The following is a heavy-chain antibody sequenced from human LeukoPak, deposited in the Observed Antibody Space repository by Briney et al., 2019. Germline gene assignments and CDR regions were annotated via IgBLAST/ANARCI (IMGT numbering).Heavy chain of an antibody. V-gene: IGHV4-34*01. CDR3: ARPATLATITGSDY. CDR1: GGSFSGYY. J-gene: IGHJ4*02. Sequence: PSETLSLTCAVYGGSFSGYYWSWIRQPPGKGLEWIGEINHYGSTNYNPSLKSRVTISVGTSKNQFSLKLTSVTAADTAVYYCARPATLATITGSDYWGQGTLVTVSS. D-gene: IGHD5-24*01. CDR2: INHYGST.